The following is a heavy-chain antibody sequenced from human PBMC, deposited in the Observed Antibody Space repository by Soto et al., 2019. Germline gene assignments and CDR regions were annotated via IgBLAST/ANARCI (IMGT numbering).Heavy chain of an antibody. Sequence: GGSLRLSCAASGFTFSSYGMHWVRQAPGKGLEWVAVIWYDGSNKYYADSVKGRFTISRDNSKNTLYLQMNSLRAEDTAVYYCARDLGGYCSGGSCYPQPLDYWGQGTLVTVSS. CDR2: IWYDGSNK. D-gene: IGHD2-15*01. V-gene: IGHV3-33*01. CDR3: ARDLGGYCSGGSCYPQPLDY. CDR1: GFTFSSYG. J-gene: IGHJ4*02.